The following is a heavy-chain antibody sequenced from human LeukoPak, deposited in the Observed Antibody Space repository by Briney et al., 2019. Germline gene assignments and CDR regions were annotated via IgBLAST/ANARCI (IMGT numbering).Heavy chain of an antibody. V-gene: IGHV3-30*18. J-gene: IGHJ4*02. CDR3: AKRGGYSYGYEFDY. D-gene: IGHD5-18*01. CDR1: GFTFSSYG. Sequence: PGRSLRLSCAASGFTFSSYGMHWVRQAPGKGLEWVAAISYDGSNKYYADSVKGRFTISRDNPKNTLYLQMNSLRAEDTAVYYCAKRGGYSYGYEFDYWGQGTLVTVSS. CDR2: ISYDGSNK.